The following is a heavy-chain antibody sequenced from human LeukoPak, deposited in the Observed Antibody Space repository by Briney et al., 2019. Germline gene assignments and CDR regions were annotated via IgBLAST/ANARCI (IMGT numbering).Heavy chain of an antibody. CDR1: GDSISDYY. D-gene: IGHD4-17*01. J-gene: IGHJ4*02. CDR2: IYSSGST. Sequence: SETLSLTCTVSGDSISDYYWSWIRQPVGKGLEWIGRIYSSGSTNYNPSLKSRVTMSVDTSKNQFSLKLSSVTAADTAMFYCARLAYGDYYFDYWAREPWSPSP. CDR3: ARLAYGDYYFDY. V-gene: IGHV4-4*07.